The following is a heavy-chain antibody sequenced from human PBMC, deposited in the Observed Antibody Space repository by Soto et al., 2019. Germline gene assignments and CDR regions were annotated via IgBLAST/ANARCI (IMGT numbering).Heavy chain of an antibody. Sequence: GGSLRLSCEASGFVFTNFWMHCVRHVPGKGLVWVARIDTSGHSTNYAESVKGRFTISRDTAKNTVSLQMNSLRVEDTGVYYCAKDSWYFDLWSQGSQVTVSS. J-gene: IGHJ4*02. D-gene: IGHD6-13*01. CDR3: AKDSWYFDL. V-gene: IGHV3-74*01. CDR2: IDTSGHST. CDR1: GFVFTNFW.